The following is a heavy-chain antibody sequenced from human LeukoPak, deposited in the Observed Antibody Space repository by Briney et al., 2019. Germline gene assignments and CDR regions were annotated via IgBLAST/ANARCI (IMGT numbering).Heavy chain of an antibody. V-gene: IGHV1-2*02. Sequence: ASVKVSCKASGYTFTGYYMHWVRQAPGQGLEWMGWINPKSGGTNYAQKFQGRVTMTRDTSISTAYMELSRLRSDDTAVYYCARPKIGYCSSTSCYKDWFDPWGQGTLVTVSS. CDR3: ARPKIGYCSSTSCYKDWFDP. J-gene: IGHJ5*02. CDR2: INPKSGGT. D-gene: IGHD2-2*02. CDR1: GYTFTGYY.